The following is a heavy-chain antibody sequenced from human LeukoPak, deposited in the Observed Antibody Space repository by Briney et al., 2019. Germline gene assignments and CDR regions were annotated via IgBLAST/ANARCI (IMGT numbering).Heavy chain of an antibody. V-gene: IGHV4-59*01. D-gene: IGHD3-9*01. Sequence: SEALSLTCTVSGGSISSYYWSWIRQPPGKGLEWVGYIYYSGSTNYNPSLKSRVTISVDTSKNQFSLKLSSVTAADTAVYYCARGYFDWLSPYFDYWGQGTLVTVSS. CDR2: IYYSGST. CDR1: GGSISSYY. J-gene: IGHJ4*02. CDR3: ARGYFDWLSPYFDY.